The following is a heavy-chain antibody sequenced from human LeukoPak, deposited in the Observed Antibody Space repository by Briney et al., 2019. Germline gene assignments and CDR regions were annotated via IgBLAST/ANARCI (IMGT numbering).Heavy chain of an antibody. V-gene: IGHV1-2*02. CDR2: INPNSGGT. CDR3: ARDPTTDRTNWFDP. D-gene: IGHD4-17*01. Sequence: ASVKVSCKASGYTFTGYYMHWVRQAPGQGLEWMGWINPNSGGTNYAQKFQGRVTMTRDTSISTAYMELGRLRSDDTAVYYCARDPTTDRTNWFDPWGQGTLVTVSS. CDR1: GYTFTGYY. J-gene: IGHJ5*02.